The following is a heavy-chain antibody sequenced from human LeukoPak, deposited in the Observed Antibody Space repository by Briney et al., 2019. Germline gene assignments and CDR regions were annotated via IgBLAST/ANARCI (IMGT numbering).Heavy chain of an antibody. D-gene: IGHD3-3*01. CDR3: ARDRYYTGSWFDP. J-gene: IGHJ5*02. Sequence: SETLSLTCTVSGGSISSGGYYWSWIRQHPGKGLEWIGYIYYSGSTYYNPSLKSRVTISVDTSKNQFSLKLSSVTAADTAVYYCARDRYYTGSWFDPWGQGTPVTVSS. V-gene: IGHV4-31*03. CDR2: IYYSGST. CDR1: GGSISSGGYY.